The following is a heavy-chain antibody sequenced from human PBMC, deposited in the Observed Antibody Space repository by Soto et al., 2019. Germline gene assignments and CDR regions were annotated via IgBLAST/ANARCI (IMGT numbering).Heavy chain of an antibody. CDR1: GDSVSSNSAA. V-gene: IGHV6-1*01. D-gene: IGHD3-9*01. Sequence: SQTLSLTCAISGDSVSSNSAAWNWIRQSPSRGLEWLGRTYYRSKWYNDYAVPVKSRITINPDTSKNQFSLQLNSVTPEDTAVYYCARETRGVYYDILTGIPNWFDPWGQGTLVTVSS. J-gene: IGHJ5*02. CDR3: ARETRGVYYDILTGIPNWFDP. CDR2: TYYRSKWYN.